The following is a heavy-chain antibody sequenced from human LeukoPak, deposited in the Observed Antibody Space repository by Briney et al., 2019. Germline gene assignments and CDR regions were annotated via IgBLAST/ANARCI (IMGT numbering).Heavy chain of an antibody. J-gene: IGHJ4*02. D-gene: IGHD6-25*01. Sequence: GGSLGLSCAASGLTFSNYWMTWVRQAPGKGLEWVANINQDGSEKYYVDSVKGRFTISRDNAKNSLHLQMNSLRAEDTAVYYCARFVSGNWGRGTLVTVSS. V-gene: IGHV3-7*03. CDR1: GLTFSNYW. CDR2: INQDGSEK. CDR3: ARFVSGN.